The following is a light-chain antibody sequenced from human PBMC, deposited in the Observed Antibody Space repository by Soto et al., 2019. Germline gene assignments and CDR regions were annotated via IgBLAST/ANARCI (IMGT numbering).Light chain of an antibody. CDR1: RNINRK. CDR3: QQYYDYPPLI. V-gene: IGKV3-15*01. CDR2: GAS. Sequence: EILMTQSPVTLSVSPGDRVTLSCRASRNINRKVAWYQQKPGQAPRLLISGASTRATGIPTRFSGSGSGTEFTLTISNLQSADFAVYYCQQYYDYPPLIFGGGTKVEIK. J-gene: IGKJ4*01.